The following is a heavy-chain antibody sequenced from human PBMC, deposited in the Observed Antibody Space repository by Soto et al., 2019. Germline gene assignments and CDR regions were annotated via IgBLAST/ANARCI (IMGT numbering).Heavy chain of an antibody. CDR1: GFTFSSYA. CDR2: ISGSGGST. Sequence: GGSLRLSCAASGFTFSSYAMSWVRQAPGKGLEWVSAISGSGGSTYYADSVKGRFTISRDNSKNTLYLQMNSLRAEDTAVYYCAKDVGSSGWYDYFDYWGQGTLVTVAS. CDR3: AKDVGSSGWYDYFDY. V-gene: IGHV3-23*01. D-gene: IGHD6-19*01. J-gene: IGHJ4*02.